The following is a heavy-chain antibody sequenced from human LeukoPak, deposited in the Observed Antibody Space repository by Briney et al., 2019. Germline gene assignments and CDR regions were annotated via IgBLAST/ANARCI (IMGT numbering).Heavy chain of an antibody. Sequence: SETLSLTCTVSGGSISSSYWGWIRQPPGKGLEWIGSIYYSGSSFDNPALKSRVTISVATSKNQFSLKLSSVTAADTAVYYCARAAGGVSGYDLYYFDYWGQGALVTVSS. J-gene: IGHJ4*02. V-gene: IGHV4-39*01. CDR3: ARAAGGVSGYDLYYFDY. D-gene: IGHD5-12*01. CDR2: IYYSGSS. CDR1: GGSISSSY.